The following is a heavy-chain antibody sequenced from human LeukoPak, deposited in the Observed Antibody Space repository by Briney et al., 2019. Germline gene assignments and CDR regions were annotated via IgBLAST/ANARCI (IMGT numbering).Heavy chain of an antibody. J-gene: IGHJ4*02. V-gene: IGHV3-33*01. CDR1: GFTFSSYG. Sequence: GRSPRLSCAPSGFTFSSYGMHWVRPAPGKGLEWVAVIWYDGSNKYYADSVKGRFTISRDNSKNTLYLQMNSLRAEDTAVYYCARGRWLQWGFDYWGQGTLVTVSS. CDR3: ARGRWLQWGFDY. D-gene: IGHD5-24*01. CDR2: IWYDGSNK.